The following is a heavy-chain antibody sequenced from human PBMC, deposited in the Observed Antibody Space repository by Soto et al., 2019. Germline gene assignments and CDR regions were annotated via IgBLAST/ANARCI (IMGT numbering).Heavy chain of an antibody. V-gene: IGHV1-18*01. CDR1: GYTFTSYG. Sequence: QVQLVQSGAEVKKPGASVKVSCKASGYTFTSYGISWVRQAPGQGLEWLGWISAYNGNTNYAQKLQGRVTMTTDTSAGTACMERRSLGSDATAVYCWARFPVVPAAPGWFDPWGQGALVTVSS. CDR2: ISAYNGNT. J-gene: IGHJ5*02. D-gene: IGHD2-2*01. CDR3: ARFPVVPAAPGWFDP.